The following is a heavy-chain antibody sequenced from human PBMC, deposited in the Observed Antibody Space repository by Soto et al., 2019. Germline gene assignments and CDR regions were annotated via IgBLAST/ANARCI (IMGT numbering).Heavy chain of an antibody. CDR3: ARDLLYGDYERYYYGMDV. D-gene: IGHD4-17*01. CDR2: IYSGGST. J-gene: IGHJ6*02. CDR1: GFTVSSNY. Sequence: SWAASGFTVSSNYMSWVRQAPGKGLEWVSVIYSGGSTYYADSVKGRFTISRDNSKNTLYLQMNSLRAEDTAVYYCARDLLYGDYERYYYGMDVWGQGTTVTVS. V-gene: IGHV3-53*01.